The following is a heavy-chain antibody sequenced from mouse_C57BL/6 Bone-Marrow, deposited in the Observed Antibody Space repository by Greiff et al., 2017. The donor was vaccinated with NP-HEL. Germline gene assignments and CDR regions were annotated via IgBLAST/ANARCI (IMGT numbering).Heavy chain of an antibody. V-gene: IGHV1-59*01. Sequence: QVQLQQPGAELVRPGTSVKLSCKASGYTFTSYWMHWVKQRPGQGLEWIGVIDPSDSYTNYNQKFKGKATLTVDTSSSTAYMQLSSLTSEDSAVYYCASGKASGNFAYWGQGTLVTVSA. J-gene: IGHJ3*01. CDR2: IDPSDSYT. D-gene: IGHD1-3*01. CDR3: ASGKASGNFAY. CDR1: GYTFTSYW.